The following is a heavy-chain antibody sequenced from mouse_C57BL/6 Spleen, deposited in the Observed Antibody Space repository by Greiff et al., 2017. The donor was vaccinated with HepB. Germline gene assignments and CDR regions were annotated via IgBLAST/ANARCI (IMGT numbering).Heavy chain of an antibody. J-gene: IGHJ1*03. V-gene: IGHV1-18*01. CDR3: ARRGRTYWYFDV. CDR2: INPNNGGT. Sequence: EVHLVESGPELVKPGASVKIPCKASGYTFTDYNMDWVKQSHGKSLEWIGDINPNNGGTIYNQKFKGKATLTVDKSSSTAYMELRSLTSEDTAVYYCARRGRTYWYFDVWGTGTTVTVSS. CDR1: GYTFTDYN.